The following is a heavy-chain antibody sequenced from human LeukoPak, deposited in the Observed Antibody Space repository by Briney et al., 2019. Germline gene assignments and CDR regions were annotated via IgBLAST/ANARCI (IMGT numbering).Heavy chain of an antibody. CDR2: IYHSGST. D-gene: IGHD3-22*01. J-gene: IGHJ4*02. CDR3: ARHNADSSGPLEPFDY. V-gene: IGHV4-38-2*01. Sequence: SETLFLTCAVSGYSISSGYYWGWIRQPPGKGLEWIGSIYHSGSTYYNPSLKSRVTISVDTSNNQFSLRLTSVTAADTAVYYCARHNADSSGPLEPFDYWGQGTLVTVSS. CDR1: GYSISSGYY.